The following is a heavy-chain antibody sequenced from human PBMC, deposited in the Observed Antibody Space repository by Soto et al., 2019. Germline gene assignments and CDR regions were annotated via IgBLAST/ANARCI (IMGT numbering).Heavy chain of an antibody. V-gene: IGHV4-59*01. J-gene: IGHJ4*02. Sequence: ASETLSLTCTVSGGSISGYYWSWIRQPPGKGLEWIGYIYYSGSTNYNPSLKSRVTMSVDTSKNQFSLKLSSVTAADTAVYYCVRDGGRGSYGYVNYWGQGSLVTVSS. CDR2: IYYSGST. CDR1: GGSISGYY. D-gene: IGHD5-18*01. CDR3: VRDGGRGSYGYVNY.